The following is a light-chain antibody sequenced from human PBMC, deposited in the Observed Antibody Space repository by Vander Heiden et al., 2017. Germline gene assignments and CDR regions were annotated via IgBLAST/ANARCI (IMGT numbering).Light chain of an antibody. CDR1: QSLLHSNGYNY. J-gene: IGKJ1*01. Sequence: IAMTQSPLSLPVTPGEPASISCWPSQSLLHSNGYNYLDWYLQKPGQSPQLLIYLGSNRASGVPDRFSGSGSGTDFTLKISRVEAEDVGVYYCMQALQTPPTFGQGTKVEIK. CDR3: MQALQTPPT. CDR2: LGS. V-gene: IGKV2-28*01.